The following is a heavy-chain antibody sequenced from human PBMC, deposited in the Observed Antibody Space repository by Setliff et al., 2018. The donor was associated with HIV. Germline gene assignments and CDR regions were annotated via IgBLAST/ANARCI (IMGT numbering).Heavy chain of an antibody. CDR1: GGSFSGYY. D-gene: IGHD5-18*01. CDR2: INHSGST. V-gene: IGHV4-34*01. CDR3: ARSHSPAIPYFDY. Sequence: SETLSLTCAVYGGSFSGYYWSWIRQPPGKGLEWIGEINHSGSTNYNPSLKSRVTISVDTSKNQFSLKLSSVTAADTAVYYCARSHSPAIPYFDYWGQGTLVTVSS. J-gene: IGHJ4*02.